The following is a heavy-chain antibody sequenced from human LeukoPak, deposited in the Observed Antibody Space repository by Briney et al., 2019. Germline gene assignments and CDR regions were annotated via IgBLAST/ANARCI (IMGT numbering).Heavy chain of an antibody. J-gene: IGHJ6*04. CDR2: IIPIFGTA. D-gene: IGHD2-2*01. CDR3: ARDRMKKLGYCSSTSCYGMDV. V-gene: IGHV1-69*01. CDR1: GGTFISYA. Sequence: AVTVSFKASGGTFISYAISWVRQAPGQGLEWMGGIIPIFGTANYAQKFQGRVTITADESTSTAYMKLSSLRSEDTAVYYCARDRMKKLGYCSSTSCYGMDVWGKGTTVTVSS.